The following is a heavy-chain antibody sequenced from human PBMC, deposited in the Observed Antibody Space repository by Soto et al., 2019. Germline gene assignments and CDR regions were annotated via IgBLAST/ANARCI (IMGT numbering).Heavy chain of an antibody. V-gene: IGHV4-31*11. CDR3: AREDAARIERWFDA. CDR2: IYSSGST. CDR1: GGSIISASYS. J-gene: IGHJ5*02. Sequence: SETLSLTCAVSGGSIISASYSWNWIRQPPGRGLEWIGHIYSSGSTYYNPSLKSRVSISVDTSNNQFSLKLTSVTAADTAVYFCAREDAARIERWFDAWGQGILVTVSS. D-gene: IGHD6-6*01.